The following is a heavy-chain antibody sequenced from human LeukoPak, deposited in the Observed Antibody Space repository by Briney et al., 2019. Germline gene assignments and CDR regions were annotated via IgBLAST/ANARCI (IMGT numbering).Heavy chain of an antibody. V-gene: IGHV1-18*01. CDR3: AREEYYYDSSGYPTVNALDY. J-gene: IGHJ4*02. Sequence: ASVKVSCKSSCYTFTNYGISWVRQAPGQGLEWMGWISAYNGNTNDAQKLQGRVNMTTDTSTSTAYMELRSLRSDDTAVYYCAREEYYYDSSGYPTVNALDYWGQGTLVTVSS. CDR1: CYTFTNYG. D-gene: IGHD3-22*01. CDR2: ISAYNGNT.